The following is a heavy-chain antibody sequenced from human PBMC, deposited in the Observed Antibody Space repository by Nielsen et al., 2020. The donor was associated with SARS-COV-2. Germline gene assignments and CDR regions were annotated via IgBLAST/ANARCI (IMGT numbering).Heavy chain of an antibody. CDR2: MFYIGTA. D-gene: IGHD3-22*01. CDR3: ARGGYNIYDFDY. Sequence: SETLSLTCTVSGVSATSGSYFWSWIRQAPGKRLEWIGYMFYIGTANYNPSFQSRVNISVDTSKNQFSLKLSSVTAADSAVYYCARGGYNIYDFDYWGRGTLVTVSS. CDR1: GVSATSGSYF. J-gene: IGHJ4*02. V-gene: IGHV4-61*01.